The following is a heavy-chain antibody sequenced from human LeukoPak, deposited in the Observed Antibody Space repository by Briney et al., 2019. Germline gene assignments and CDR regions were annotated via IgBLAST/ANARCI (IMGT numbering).Heavy chain of an antibody. CDR2: IKQDGSEK. Sequence: GGSLRLSCAASGFTFSSYWMNWVRHAPGKGLEWVANIKQDGSEKYYVDSVKGRFTISRDNAKNSLYLQMNSLRAEDTAVYYCARDVWVTSYAPFDYWGQGTLVTVSS. V-gene: IGHV3-7*03. D-gene: IGHD2-21*02. CDR1: GFTFSSYW. CDR3: ARDVWVTSYAPFDY. J-gene: IGHJ4*02.